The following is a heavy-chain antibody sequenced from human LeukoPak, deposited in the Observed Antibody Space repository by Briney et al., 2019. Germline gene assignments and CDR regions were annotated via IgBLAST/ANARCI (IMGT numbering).Heavy chain of an antibody. CDR3: ARDGYSGYGPNDY. J-gene: IGHJ4*02. V-gene: IGHV4-39*07. CDR2: MYYSGNT. CDR1: GGSISSSNYY. Sequence: SETLSLTCTVSGGSISSSNYYWGWIRQPPGKGLEWIGSMYYSGNTYYNPSLKSRVTISVDTSKNQFSLKLSSVTAADTAVYYCARDGYSGYGPNDYWGQGTLVTVSS. D-gene: IGHD5-12*01.